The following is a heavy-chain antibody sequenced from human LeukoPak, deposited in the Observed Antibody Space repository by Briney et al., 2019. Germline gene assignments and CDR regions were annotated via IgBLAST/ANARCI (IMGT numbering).Heavy chain of an antibody. CDR1: GGSISSGDYY. Sequence: SETLSLTCTVSGGSISSGDYYWSWIRRPPGKGLEWIGYIYYSGSTYYNPSLKSRVTISVDTSKNQFSLKLSSVTAADTAVYYCARGQWELLAVDYWGQGTLVTVSS. CDR3: ARGQWELLAVDY. D-gene: IGHD1-26*01. V-gene: IGHV4-30-4*08. CDR2: IYYSGST. J-gene: IGHJ4*02.